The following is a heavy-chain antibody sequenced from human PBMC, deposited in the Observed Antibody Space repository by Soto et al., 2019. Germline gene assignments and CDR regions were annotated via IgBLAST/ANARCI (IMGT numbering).Heavy chain of an antibody. CDR3: ARGRIMITFGGVIVNWFDP. CDR1: GGSFSGYY. V-gene: IGHV4-34*01. J-gene: IGHJ5*02. CDR2: INHSGST. D-gene: IGHD3-16*02. Sequence: QVQLQQWGAGLLKPSETLSLTCAVYGGSFSGYYWSWIRQPPGKGLEWIGEINHSGSTNYNPSLKSRVTISVATSKNQFSLKLSSVTAADTAVYYCARGRIMITFGGVIVNWFDPWGQGTLVTVSS.